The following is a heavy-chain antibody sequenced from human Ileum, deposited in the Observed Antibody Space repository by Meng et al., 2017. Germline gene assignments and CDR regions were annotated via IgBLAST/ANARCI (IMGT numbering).Heavy chain of an antibody. J-gene: IGHJ4*02. CDR1: GYIFTSYA. CDR2: LNTNTGNP. D-gene: IGHD2-15*01. CDR3: ARVVGYCSVGSCHSAY. V-gene: IGHV7-4-1*02. Sequence: QVQLVPTGSELKEPGASVQVSCKASGYIFTSYAINWLRQAPGQGREWMGWLNTNTGNPTYAQDFTGRFVFSLDTSVSTAYLQISSLESEDTAVYFCARVVGYCSVGSCHSAYWGQGTLVTVSS.